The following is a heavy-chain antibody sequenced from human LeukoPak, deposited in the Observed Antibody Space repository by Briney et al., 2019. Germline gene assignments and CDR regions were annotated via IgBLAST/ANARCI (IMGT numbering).Heavy chain of an antibody. J-gene: IGHJ2*01. CDR2: IHQTGGT. Sequence: PSETLSLTCAVSGYSISSSPYYWAWIRQPPGKGLEWIGSIHQTGGTYYNPSLRSRLTMSVDTSKNQFSLKLRSVTAADTAVFFCARHAWGGNEDFDVWGRGTLVAVSS. CDR1: GYSISSSPYY. V-gene: IGHV4-39*01. CDR3: ARHAWGGNEDFDV. D-gene: IGHD3-16*01.